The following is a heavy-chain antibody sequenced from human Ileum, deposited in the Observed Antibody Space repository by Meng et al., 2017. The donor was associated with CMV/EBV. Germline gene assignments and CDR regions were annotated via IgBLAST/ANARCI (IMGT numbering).Heavy chain of an antibody. CDR2: ISYDGGNK. J-gene: IGHJ4*02. Sequence: GGSLRLSCAASGFTFSSYALHWVRQAPGKGLEWVAVISYDGGNKYYADSVKGRFTISRDNSKNTLYLQMNSLRTADTAVYYCARDSCSSSSCSKQFDYWGQGTLVTVSS. CDR1: GFTFSSYA. CDR3: ARDSCSSSSCSKQFDY. D-gene: IGHD2-2*01. V-gene: IGHV3-30-3*01.